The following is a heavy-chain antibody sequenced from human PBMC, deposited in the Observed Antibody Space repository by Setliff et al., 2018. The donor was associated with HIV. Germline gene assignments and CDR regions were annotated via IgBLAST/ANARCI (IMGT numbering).Heavy chain of an antibody. CDR3: ARVRSYGSAYDAFDV. CDR2: INHSGST. V-gene: IGHV4-34*01. Sequence: SETLSLTCAVFGGSFTDYYWSWIRQPPGKGLEWIGEINHSGSTNYNPSLKSRVTISVDTSKNQFSLKLNSVTAADTAVYYCARVRSYGSAYDAFDVWGPGTMVTV. CDR1: GGSFTDYY. J-gene: IGHJ3*01. D-gene: IGHD3-10*01.